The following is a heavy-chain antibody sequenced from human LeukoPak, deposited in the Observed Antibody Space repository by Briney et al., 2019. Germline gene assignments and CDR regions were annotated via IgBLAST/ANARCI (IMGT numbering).Heavy chain of an antibody. V-gene: IGHV3-23*01. CDR3: AKAPVTSCRGAFCSPFDY. Sequence: GSLRLSCATSGFSFSSYAMSWVRQAPGKGLEWVSAMSSSDDGRYYAASVRGRFTISRDTSRSTLYLQMNSLRAEDAAVYYCAKAPVTSCRGAFCSPFDYWGQGTLVTVSS. J-gene: IGHJ4*02. D-gene: IGHD2-15*01. CDR1: GFSFSSYA. CDR2: MSSSDDGR.